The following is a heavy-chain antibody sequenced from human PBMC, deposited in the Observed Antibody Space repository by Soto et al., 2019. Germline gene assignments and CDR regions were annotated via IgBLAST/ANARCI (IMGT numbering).Heavy chain of an antibody. V-gene: IGHV3-23*01. CDR2: FSGSGGGS. J-gene: IGHJ1*01. CDR1: GFTFSIYS. Sequence: LRLSCVTSGFTFSIYSMSWVRQAPGKGLEWVSSFSGSGGGSYYADSVRGRFTISRDDSKNTLYLQMNSLTAEDTAVYYCAKELGQTEYFQHWGQGTPVTVSS. CDR3: AKELGQTEYFQH. D-gene: IGHD3-16*01.